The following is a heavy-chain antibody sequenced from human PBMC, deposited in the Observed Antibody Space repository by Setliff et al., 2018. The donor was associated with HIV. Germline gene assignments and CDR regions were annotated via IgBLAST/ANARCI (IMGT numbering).Heavy chain of an antibody. CDR1: GDSISSGSNY. D-gene: IGHD3-16*01. CDR2: ISTSGTT. CDR3: ARVSTDYVWGSFLSSGPYYFDF. J-gene: IGHJ4*02. Sequence: SETLSLTCTVSGDSISSGSNYWSWIRQPAGMRLEWIGHISTSGTTNYNPSLKSRVTISADTSKSQFSLKLTSVTAADTAAYFCARVSTDYVWGSFLSSGPYYFDFWGQGALVTVLL. V-gene: IGHV4-61*09.